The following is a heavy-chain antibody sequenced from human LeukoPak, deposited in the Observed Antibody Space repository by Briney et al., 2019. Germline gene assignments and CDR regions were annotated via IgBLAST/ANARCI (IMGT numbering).Heavy chain of an antibody. Sequence: SETLSLTCTVSGGSISSGGYYWSWIRQHPGKGLEWIGYIYYSGSTCYNPSLKSRVTISVDTSKNQFSLKLSSVTAADTAVYYCARVKTTVTTRRFDPWGQGTLVTVSS. V-gene: IGHV4-31*03. CDR1: GGSISSGGYY. CDR3: ARVKTTVTTRRFDP. J-gene: IGHJ5*02. CDR2: IYYSGST. D-gene: IGHD4-17*01.